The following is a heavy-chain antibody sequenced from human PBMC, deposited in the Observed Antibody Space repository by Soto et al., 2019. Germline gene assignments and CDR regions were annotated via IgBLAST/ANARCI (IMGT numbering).Heavy chain of an antibody. CDR2: IIPLLNIA. CDR3: ARDGPRYYYDSSGPSEGYYGMDV. V-gene: IGHV1-69*04. D-gene: IGHD3-22*01. CDR1: GGPFSNDI. J-gene: IGHJ6*02. Sequence: SLKVSCKASGGPFSNDIITWVRQAPGQGLEWMGRIIPLLNIANYAQKFQGRVTMTRDTSTSTVYMELSSLRSEDTAVYYCARDGPRYYYDSSGPSEGYYGMDVWGQGTTVTVSS.